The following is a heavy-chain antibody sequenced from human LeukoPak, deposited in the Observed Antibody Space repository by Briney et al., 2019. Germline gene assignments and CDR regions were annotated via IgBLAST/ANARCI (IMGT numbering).Heavy chain of an antibody. CDR2: TYYRSKWYK. J-gene: IGHJ1*01. Sequence: SQTLSLTCAISGDSFSSNSATWNWIRQSPSRGLEWLGSTYYRSKWYKYYAVSVKGRITINPDTSKNQFSLQLNSVTPEDTAVYYCARGPSYFQHWGQGTLVTVSS. V-gene: IGHV6-1*01. CDR3: ARGPSYFQH. CDR1: GDSFSSNSAT.